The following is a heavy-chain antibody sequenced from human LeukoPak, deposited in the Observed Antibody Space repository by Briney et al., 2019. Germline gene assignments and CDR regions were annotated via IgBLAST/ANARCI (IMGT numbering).Heavy chain of an antibody. CDR2: ISYDGSNK. CDR1: GFTVSSNY. CDR3: ARQPYSRLFDY. D-gene: IGHD6-13*01. Sequence: GGSLRLSCAASGFTVSSNYLTWVRQAPGKGLEWVAVISYDGSNKYYADSVKGRFTISRDNSKNTLYLQMNSLRAEDTAVYYCARQPYSRLFDYWGQGTLVTVSS. J-gene: IGHJ4*02. V-gene: IGHV3-30-3*01.